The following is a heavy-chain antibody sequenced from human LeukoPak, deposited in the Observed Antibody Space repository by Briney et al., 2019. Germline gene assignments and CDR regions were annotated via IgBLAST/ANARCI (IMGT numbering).Heavy chain of an antibody. CDR2: IYDSGST. V-gene: IGHV4-59*01. Sequence: PSETLSLTCTVSGGSMSSYYWSWIRQPPGKGLEWIGYIYDSGSTNYNPSLKSRVTISVGTSKNQFSLKLSSVTAADTAVYYCARDGRVDYGDYTFDYWGQGTLVTVSS. J-gene: IGHJ4*02. D-gene: IGHD4-17*01. CDR3: ARDGRVDYGDYTFDY. CDR1: GGSMSSYY.